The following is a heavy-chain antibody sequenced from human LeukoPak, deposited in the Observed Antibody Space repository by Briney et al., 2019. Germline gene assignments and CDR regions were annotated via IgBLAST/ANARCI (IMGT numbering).Heavy chain of an antibody. CDR1: GGSITSSHW. V-gene: IGHV4-4*02. CDR3: ATYLYGGDYGSYYFDY. Sequence: PSETLSLTRAVSGGSITSSHWWSWARQPPGKGLEWIGEIYHGGTTNYNPSLRSRVTMSVDKSKNQFYLKVSSVTAADTAVYYCATYLYGGDYGSYYFDYWGQGTLVTVSP. D-gene: IGHD4-23*01. J-gene: IGHJ4*02. CDR2: IYHGGTT.